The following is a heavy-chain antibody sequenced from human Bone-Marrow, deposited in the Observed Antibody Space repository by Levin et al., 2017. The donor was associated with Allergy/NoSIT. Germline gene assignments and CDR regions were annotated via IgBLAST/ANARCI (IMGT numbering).Heavy chain of an antibody. D-gene: IGHD3-22*01. CDR3: ARLIPYYYESSGYPYYFDF. CDR1: GYTFTAFW. V-gene: IGHV5-51*01. J-gene: IGHJ4*02. CDR2: IFPADSHT. Sequence: GESLKISCQGSGYTFTAFWIAWVRQMPGKGLECMGIIFPADSHTRYSPSFLGQVTLSADKSINTAYMHFSSLKASDTAMYYCARLIPYYYESSGYPYYFDFWGQGALVTVSS.